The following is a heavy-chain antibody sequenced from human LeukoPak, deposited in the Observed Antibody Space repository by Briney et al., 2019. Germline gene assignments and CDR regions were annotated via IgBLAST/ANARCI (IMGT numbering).Heavy chain of an antibody. CDR3: ARIRGFRPVFDF. V-gene: IGHV4-39*02. D-gene: IGHD5-12*01. CDR1: GGSISSSSSC. J-gene: IGHJ4*02. Sequence: SETLSLTCTVSGGSISSSSSCWGWIRQPPGKRLEWIGTIYYSGTTYYNPSLKGRVTISVGTSKNHFSLKLRSVTAADTAVYYCARIRGFRPVFDFWGQGTLVTVSS. CDR2: IYYSGTT.